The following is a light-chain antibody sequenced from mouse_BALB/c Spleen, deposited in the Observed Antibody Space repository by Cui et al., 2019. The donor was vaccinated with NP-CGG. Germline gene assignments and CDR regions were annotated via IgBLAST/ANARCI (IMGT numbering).Light chain of an antibody. CDR1: TGAVTTSNY. V-gene: IGLV1*01. CDR3: ALWYSNHWV. CDR2: GAN. J-gene: IGLJ1*01. Sequence: QAVVSQESALTTSPGETVTLTCRSSTGAVTTSNYANWVQEKPEQLFTGLIGGANNRAPGFPARFSGSLIGDKAALTITGAQTEDEAIYFCALWYSNHWVFGGGTKLTVL.